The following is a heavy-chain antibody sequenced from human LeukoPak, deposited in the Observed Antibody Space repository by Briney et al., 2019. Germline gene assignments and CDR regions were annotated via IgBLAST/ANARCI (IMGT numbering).Heavy chain of an antibody. V-gene: IGHV3-15*01. CDR1: GFTFRNAW. D-gene: IGHD3-10*01. J-gene: IGHJ4*02. Sequence: PGGSLRLSCAASGFTFRNAWMSWVRRSPGKGLEWVVRIKSKTDGGTTDYAAPVKGRFTISRDDSKTTLYLQMNRLKTEDTAVYYCTTGDPMVRGVLDYWGQGTLVTVSS. CDR2: IKSKTDGGTT. CDR3: TTGDPMVRGVLDY.